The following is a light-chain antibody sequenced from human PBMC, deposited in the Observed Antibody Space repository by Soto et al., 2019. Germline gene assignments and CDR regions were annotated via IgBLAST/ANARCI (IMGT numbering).Light chain of an antibody. CDR2: RAS. J-gene: IGKJ1*01. Sequence: ETLMTQSPASLSASPATPTTLSCAASQNICYNVAWYQQRPGQATSLLISRASTRGPGVPARFSGSGSGTEFTITISSLQPEDFTVYSCLQYHYLWAFGQGTKVDIK. CDR3: LQYHYLWA. V-gene: IGKV3-15*01. CDR1: QNICYN.